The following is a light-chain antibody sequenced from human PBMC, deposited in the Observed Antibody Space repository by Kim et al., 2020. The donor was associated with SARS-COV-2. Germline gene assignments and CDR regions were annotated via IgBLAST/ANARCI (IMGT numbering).Light chain of an antibody. CDR1: HSIGRN. CDR2: AIS. Sequence: DIQMTQSPSSLSASVGDRVTITCRASHSIGRNLNWYQQKPGKAPNLLISAISTLQSGVPSRFTGSGSGTDFTLTISSLQPEDFAAYYCQQTYSTPYTFGQGTKLEIK. J-gene: IGKJ2*01. CDR3: QQTYSTPYT. V-gene: IGKV1-39*01.